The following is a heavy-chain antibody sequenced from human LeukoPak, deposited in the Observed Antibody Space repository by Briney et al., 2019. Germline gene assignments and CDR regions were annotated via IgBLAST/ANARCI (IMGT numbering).Heavy chain of an antibody. CDR3: AKMGLAVADTCYFDY. Sequence: GGSLRLSCAASGFTFSSYAMSWVRQAPGKGLEWVSAISGSDGSTYYADSVKGRFTISRDNSKNTLYLQMNSLRAEDTAVYYCAKMGLAVADTCYFDYWGQGTLVTVSS. J-gene: IGHJ4*02. CDR1: GFTFSSYA. CDR2: ISGSDGST. D-gene: IGHD6-19*01. V-gene: IGHV3-23*01.